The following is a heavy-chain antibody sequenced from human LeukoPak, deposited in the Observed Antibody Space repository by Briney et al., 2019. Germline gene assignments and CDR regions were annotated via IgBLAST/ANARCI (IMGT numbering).Heavy chain of an antibody. D-gene: IGHD6-13*01. CDR1: GFTFSTYA. CDR2: IWYNGKNK. CDR3: ARGYSSSAQGMDV. V-gene: IGHV3-33*01. J-gene: IGHJ6*02. Sequence: GRSLRLSCAASGFTFSTYAMHWVRQAPGKGLEGVAMIWYNGKNKHYADSVKGRFTISRDNSKNTLYLQMNSLRAEDAAVYYCARGYSSSAQGMDVWGQGTTVTVSS.